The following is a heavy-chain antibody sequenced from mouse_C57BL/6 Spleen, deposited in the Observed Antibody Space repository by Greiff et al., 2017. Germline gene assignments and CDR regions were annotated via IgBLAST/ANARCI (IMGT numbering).Heavy chain of an antibody. Sequence: EVQLQQSGAELVKPGASVKLSCTASGFNIKDTYMHWVKQRPEQGLEWIGRIDPANGNTKYDPKFQGKATITADTSSNTAYLQLSSLTSEDTAVYYGARGKYGNYFDDWGQGTTLTVSS. CDR2: IDPANGNT. D-gene: IGHD2-10*02. J-gene: IGHJ2*01. V-gene: IGHV14-3*02. CDR1: GFNIKDTY. CDR3: ARGKYGNYFDD.